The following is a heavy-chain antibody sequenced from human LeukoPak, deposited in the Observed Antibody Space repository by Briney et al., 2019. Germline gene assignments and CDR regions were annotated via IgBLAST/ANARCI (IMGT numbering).Heavy chain of an antibody. CDR1: GYSISRGYY. D-gene: IGHD6-19*01. CDR3: ARGGKNSGWYG. J-gene: IGHJ4*02. Sequence: SETLSLTCSVSGYSISRGYYWGCIRQSPGMGLEWIASIYDSGTTYYNPSLKTRVTISVDTSKNQFSLKLSSVTAADTAVYHCARGGKNSGWYGWGQGTLVTVSS. V-gene: IGHV4-38-2*02. CDR2: IYDSGTT.